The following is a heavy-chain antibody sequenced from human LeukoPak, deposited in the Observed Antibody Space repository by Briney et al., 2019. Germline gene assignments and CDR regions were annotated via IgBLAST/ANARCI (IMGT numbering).Heavy chain of an antibody. CDR2: IYYSGST. CDR3: AKRDDSGGNLVDL. J-gene: IGHJ4*02. Sequence: SETLSLTCTVSGGSIRSGSHYWAWIRQPPGKGLEWIGSIYYSGSTYYNPSLENRVTISIDTSKNHFSLKLSTLSAADTSVYYCAKRDDSGGNLVDLWGQGTLVTVS. D-gene: IGHD3-22*01. V-gene: IGHV4-39*02. CDR1: GGSIRSGSHY.